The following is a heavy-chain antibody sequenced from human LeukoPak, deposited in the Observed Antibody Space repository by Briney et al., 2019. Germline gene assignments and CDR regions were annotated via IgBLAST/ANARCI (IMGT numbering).Heavy chain of an antibody. CDR1: GFTFSSYW. Sequence: PGGSLRLSCAASGFTFSSYWMHWVRQVPGKGLVWVARIGTDGSRTTYADYVQGRFTISRDNSKNTLYLQMNSLRAEDTAVYYCAQQLGWGRWFDYWGQGTLVTVSS. CDR3: AQQLGWGRWFDY. CDR2: IGTDGSRT. V-gene: IGHV3-74*01. D-gene: IGHD6-13*01. J-gene: IGHJ4*02.